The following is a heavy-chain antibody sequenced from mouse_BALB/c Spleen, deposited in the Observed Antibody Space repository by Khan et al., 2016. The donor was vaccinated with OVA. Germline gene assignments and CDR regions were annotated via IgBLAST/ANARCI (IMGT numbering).Heavy chain of an antibody. CDR2: ISPGSGDI. V-gene: IGHV1-77*01. CDR3: ARRNYCGYTFAY. J-gene: IGHJ3*01. Sequence: QVQLQQPGAELARPGASVKLSCKASGYTFTDYYINWMKQRTGQGLEWIGAISPGSGDIYYNEKFKGKATLTADKSSSTAYMQRSSLTSEASAVYFCARRNYCGYTFAYWGQGTLVTVSA. D-gene: IGHD1-2*01. CDR1: GYTFTDYY.